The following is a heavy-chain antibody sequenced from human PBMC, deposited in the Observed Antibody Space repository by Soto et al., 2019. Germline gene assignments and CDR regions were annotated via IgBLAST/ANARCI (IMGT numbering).Heavy chain of an antibody. CDR1: GGSISSADYY. D-gene: IGHD2-15*01. CDR3: ARVYCSGASCYSGDY. CDR2: IYYSGST. Sequence: SETLSLTCTVSGGSISSADYYWSWIRQPPGKGLEWIGYIYYSGSTYYSPSLKSRVTISVDTSKNQFSLKLSSVTAADTAVYYCARVYCSGASCYSGDYWGLGTLVTVSS. J-gene: IGHJ4*02. V-gene: IGHV4-30-4*01.